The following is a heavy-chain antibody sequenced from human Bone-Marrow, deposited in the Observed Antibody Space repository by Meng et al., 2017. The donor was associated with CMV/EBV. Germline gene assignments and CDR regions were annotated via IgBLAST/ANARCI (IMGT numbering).Heavy chain of an antibody. J-gene: IGHJ3*02. CDR2: INSDGSST. Sequence: GESLKISCAASGFTFSSYWMHWVRQAPGKGLVWVSRINSDGSSTSYADSVKGRFTISRDNAKNTLYLQMNSLRAEDTAVYYCARRGGRHPKYYDSSGYYYGNAFDICGQGTMVTVSS. D-gene: IGHD3-22*01. V-gene: IGHV3-74*01. CDR3: ARRGGRHPKYYDSSGYYYGNAFDI. CDR1: GFTFSSYW.